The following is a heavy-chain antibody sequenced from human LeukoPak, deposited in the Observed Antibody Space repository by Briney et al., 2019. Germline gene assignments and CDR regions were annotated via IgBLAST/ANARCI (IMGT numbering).Heavy chain of an antibody. J-gene: IGHJ6*02. CDR3: ARGLIRDSGYARGRWDYYGMDV. D-gene: IGHD5-12*01. Sequence: GGSLRLSCAASGFTFSSYAMSWVRQAPGKGLEWVSAISGSGGSTYYADSVKGRFTISRDNSKNTLYLQMNSLRAEDTAVYYCARGLIRDSGYARGRWDYYGMDVWGQGTTVTVSS. CDR1: GFTFSSYA. V-gene: IGHV3-23*01. CDR2: ISGSGGST.